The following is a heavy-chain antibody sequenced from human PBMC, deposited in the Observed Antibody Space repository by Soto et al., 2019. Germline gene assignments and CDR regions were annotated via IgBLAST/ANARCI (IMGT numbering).Heavy chain of an antibody. Sequence: GASVKVSCKASGGTFSSYAISWVRQAPGQGLEWMGGIIPIFGTANYAQKFQGRVTITADKSTSTAYMELSSLRSEDTAVYYCASSVSSGYYAGGMDVWGQGTTVTVSS. CDR3: ASSVSSGYYAGGMDV. V-gene: IGHV1-69*06. CDR1: GGTFSSYA. CDR2: IIPIFGTA. D-gene: IGHD5-12*01. J-gene: IGHJ6*02.